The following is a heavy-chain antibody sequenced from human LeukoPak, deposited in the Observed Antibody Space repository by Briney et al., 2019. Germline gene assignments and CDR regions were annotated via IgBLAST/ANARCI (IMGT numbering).Heavy chain of an antibody. J-gene: IGHJ4*02. Sequence: GGSLRLSCAASGFTFRNYGMHWVRQAPGKGLVWVSRINSDGSSTTYADSVKGRFTISRDNAKNTLYLQMNSLRAEDTAVYYCARGLGWEIDYWGQGTLVTVSS. CDR1: GFTFRNYG. CDR2: INSDGSST. CDR3: ARGLGWEIDY. V-gene: IGHV3-74*01. D-gene: IGHD6-19*01.